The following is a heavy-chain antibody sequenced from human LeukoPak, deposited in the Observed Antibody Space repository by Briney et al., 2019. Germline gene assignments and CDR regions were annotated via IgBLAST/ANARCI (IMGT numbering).Heavy chain of an antibody. CDR1: GGSISSYH. Sequence: SETLSLTCSVSGGSISSYHWNWIRQPPGKGLEGIGYIHYSGRTNYNPSLKSRLSTSVDASQYQVSLKLSSVTAADTAVYYCARGGVSLIAGREANWFYYMDVWGKGTTVTV. CDR3: ARGGVSLIAGREANWFYYMDV. V-gene: IGHV4-59*01. D-gene: IGHD1-1*01. J-gene: IGHJ6*03. CDR2: IHYSGRT.